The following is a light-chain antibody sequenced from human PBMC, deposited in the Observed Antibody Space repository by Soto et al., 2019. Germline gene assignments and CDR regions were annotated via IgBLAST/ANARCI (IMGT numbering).Light chain of an antibody. V-gene: IGKV1-5*01. CDR2: DAS. J-gene: IGKJ5*01. Sequence: DIQMYKSPSTLSASIGDRVTITCRASQSISSWLAWYQQKPGKAPKLLTYDASSLESGVPSRFSGSGSGTEFTLTIGGLQPDDFATYYCQQFNSYPITFGQGTLPEI. CDR1: QSISSW. CDR3: QQFNSYPIT.